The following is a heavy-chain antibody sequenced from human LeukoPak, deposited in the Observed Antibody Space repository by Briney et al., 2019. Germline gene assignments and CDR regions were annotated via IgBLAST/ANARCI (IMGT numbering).Heavy chain of an antibody. V-gene: IGHV3-74*01. CDR3: ARVYRGDFIYYMDV. Sequence: GGSLRLSCAAPGFTFSSYWMHWVRQAPGKGLVWVSRINSDGSSTSYADSVKGRFTISRDNAKNTLYLQMNSLRAEDTAVYYCARVYRGDFIYYMDVWGKGTTVTVSS. CDR1: GFTFSSYW. J-gene: IGHJ6*03. CDR2: INSDGSST. D-gene: IGHD1-26*01.